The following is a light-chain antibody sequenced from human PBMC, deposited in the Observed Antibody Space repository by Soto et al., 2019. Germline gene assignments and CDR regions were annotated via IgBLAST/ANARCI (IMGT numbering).Light chain of an antibody. CDR1: SSDVGGSGL. CDR2: EGF. Sequence: QSVLTQPASVSGSPAQSITISCTGSSSDVGGSGLVSWYQFHPGKAPKLLIFEGFKRPSGVPDRFSASKSGNTASLTISGLQAEDEADYYCCSYAVTYTYVFGTGTKVTVL. V-gene: IGLV2-23*01. CDR3: CSYAVTYTYV. J-gene: IGLJ1*01.